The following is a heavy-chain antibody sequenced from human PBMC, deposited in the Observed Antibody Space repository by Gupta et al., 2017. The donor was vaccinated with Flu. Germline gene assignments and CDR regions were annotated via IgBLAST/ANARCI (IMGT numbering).Heavy chain of an antibody. V-gene: IGHV3-49*04. CDR2: IRSKDYGGTS. J-gene: IGHJ4*02. D-gene: IGHD4-23*01. Sequence: EVQLVESGGGSVQSGRSLRLSCNASGYNFADYAVSWVRQAPGKGLEWVGFIRSKDYGGTSEYAASVQGRLSISRDDSESIAYLQLHSLKSEDTAVYYCNRVIDDFGGNSGALDFWGQGARVTVSS. CDR3: NRVIDDFGGNSGALDF. CDR1: GYNFADYA.